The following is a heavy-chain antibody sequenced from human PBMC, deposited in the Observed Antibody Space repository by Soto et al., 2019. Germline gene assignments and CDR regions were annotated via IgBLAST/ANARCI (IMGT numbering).Heavy chain of an antibody. J-gene: IGHJ3*02. CDR2: INHSGST. Sequence: QVQLQQWGAGLLKPSETLSLTCAVYGGSFSGYYWSWIRQPPGKGLEWIGEINHSGSTNYNPSLKSRVTISVDTSKNQFSLKLSSVTAADTAVYYCARARDYGACDIWGQGTMVTVSS. CDR3: ARARDYGACDI. D-gene: IGHD3-10*01. CDR1: GGSFSGYY. V-gene: IGHV4-34*01.